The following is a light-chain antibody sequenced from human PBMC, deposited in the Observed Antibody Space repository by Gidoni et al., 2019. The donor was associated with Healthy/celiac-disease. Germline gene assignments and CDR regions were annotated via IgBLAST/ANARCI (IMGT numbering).Light chain of an antibody. CDR3: QQGYSTPLT. CDR1: QSISSY. J-gene: IGKJ4*01. CDR2: AAS. V-gene: IGKV1-39*01. Sequence: DIQMTKSPSSLSASVGDRVTITCRASQSISSYFNWYQQKPVKAPKLLFYAASSLQRGVPSRFSGSGSGTDSTLTISSLPPEDFATYCCQQGYSTPLTFXGXTKVEIK.